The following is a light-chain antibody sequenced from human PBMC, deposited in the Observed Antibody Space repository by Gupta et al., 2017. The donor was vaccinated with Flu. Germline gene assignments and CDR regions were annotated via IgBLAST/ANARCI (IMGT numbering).Light chain of an antibody. J-gene: IGKJ3*01. CDR2: AAS. CDR1: QSSSSY. V-gene: IGKV1-39*01. CDR3: QQRDWPLT. Sequence: IQLTQSPSSLSASVGARVTITCLASQSSSSYLNWYQTKPGKAPKLLSYAASSLQSGVPSRFSGSGSGTEGMITISSMQPEDFATYCCQQRDWPLTFGPGTKVEIK.